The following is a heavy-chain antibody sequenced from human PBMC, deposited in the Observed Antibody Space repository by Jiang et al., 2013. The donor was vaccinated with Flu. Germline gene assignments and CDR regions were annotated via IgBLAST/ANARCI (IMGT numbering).Heavy chain of an antibody. V-gene: IGHV3-66*01. CDR2: IYSGGST. CDR3: ARDPRGYSGYDYY. J-gene: IGHJ4*02. Sequence: QLLESGGGLVQPGGSLRLSCAASGFTVSSNYMSWVRQAPGKGLEWVSVIYSGGSTYYADSVKGRFTISRDNSKNTLYLQMNSLRAEDTAVYYCARDPRGYSGYDYYWGQGTLVTVSS. D-gene: IGHD5-12*01. CDR1: GFTVSSNY.